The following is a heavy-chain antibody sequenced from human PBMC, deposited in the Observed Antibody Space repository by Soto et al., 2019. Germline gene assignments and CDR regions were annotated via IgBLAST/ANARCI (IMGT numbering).Heavy chain of an antibody. V-gene: IGHV1-18*01. J-gene: IGHJ6*02. D-gene: IGHD6-19*01. CDR2: ISAYNGNT. CDR1: GYTFTSYG. Sequence: QVQLVQSGAEVKKPGASVKVSCKASGYTFTSYGISWVRQAPGQGLEWMGWISAYNGNTNYAQKLQGRVTMNTDTSTSTAYMELRSLSSDDTAVYYCARDEIGGSGWFRQYYGMDVWGQGTTVTVSS. CDR3: ARDEIGGSGWFRQYYGMDV.